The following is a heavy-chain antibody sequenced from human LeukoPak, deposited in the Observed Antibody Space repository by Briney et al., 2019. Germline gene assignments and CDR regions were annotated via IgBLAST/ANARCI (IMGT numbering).Heavy chain of an antibody. J-gene: IGHJ4*02. V-gene: IGHV3-23*01. CDR2: ISGSGGST. CDR1: GFTFSSYA. D-gene: IGHD6-6*01. CDR3: ARAYSSSGYFDY. Sequence: GGSLRLSCAASGFTFSSYAMSWVRQAPGKGLEWVSAISGSGGSTYYADSVKGRFTISRDNSKNTLYLQMNSLRAEDTAVYYCARAYSSSGYFDYWGQGTLVTVSS.